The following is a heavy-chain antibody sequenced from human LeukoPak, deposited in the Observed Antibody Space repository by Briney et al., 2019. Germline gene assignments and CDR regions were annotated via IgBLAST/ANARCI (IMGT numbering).Heavy chain of an antibody. Sequence: PGGSLRLSCAASGFTFSDYEMNWVRQAPGKGLEWVSYISPSGPTIYYADSVKGRFTISRDNAKNSLYLQMNSLRAEDTAVYYCARGGYCSSSICYSLNAFDIWGQGTMFTVSS. D-gene: IGHD2-2*01. CDR1: GFTFSDYE. V-gene: IGHV3-48*03. CDR2: ISPSGPTI. CDR3: ARGGYCSSSICYSLNAFDI. J-gene: IGHJ3*02.